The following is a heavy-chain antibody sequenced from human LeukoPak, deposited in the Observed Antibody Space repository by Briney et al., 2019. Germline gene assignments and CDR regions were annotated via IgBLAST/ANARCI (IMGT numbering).Heavy chain of an antibody. CDR3: ARAPAATYGMDV. J-gene: IGHJ6*02. CDR1: GFTVSSNY. CDR2: IYSGGST. Sequence: GGSLRLSCAASGFTVSSNYMSWVRQAPGKGLEWVSVIYSGGSTYYADSVKGRFTISRDDSKNTLYLQLNSLRAVDTAVYYCARAPAATYGMDVWGQGTTVTVSS. V-gene: IGHV3-66*01. D-gene: IGHD2-15*01.